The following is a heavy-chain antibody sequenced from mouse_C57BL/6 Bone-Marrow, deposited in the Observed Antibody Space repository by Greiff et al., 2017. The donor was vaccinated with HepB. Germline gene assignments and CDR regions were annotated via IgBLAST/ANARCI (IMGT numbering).Heavy chain of an antibody. Sequence: QVQLKQSGPELVKPGASVKISCKASGYAFSSSWMNWVKQRPGKGLEWIGRIYPGDGDTNYNGKFKGKATLTADKSSSTAYMQLSSLTSEDSAVYFCASHYYGSLYYFDYWGQGTTLTVSS. CDR3: ASHYYGSLYYFDY. V-gene: IGHV1-82*01. D-gene: IGHD1-1*01. CDR1: GYAFSSSW. CDR2: IYPGDGDT. J-gene: IGHJ2*01.